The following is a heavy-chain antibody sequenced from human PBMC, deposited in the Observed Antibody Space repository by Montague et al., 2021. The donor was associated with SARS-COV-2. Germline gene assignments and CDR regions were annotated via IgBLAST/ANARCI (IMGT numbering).Heavy chain of an antibody. V-gene: IGHV2-5*02. D-gene: IGHD6-13*01. J-gene: IGHJ5*02. CDR1: GFSLSTSGVG. Sequence: PALVKPTQTLTLTCTSSGFSLSTSGVGVGWIRQPPGKALEWLALIYWDDDKRYSPSLKSRLTITKDTSKNQVVLTMTNMDPEDTATYYCARRPSIAAAGTFRFDPWGQGTLVTVSS. CDR2: IYWDDDK. CDR3: ARRPSIAAAGTFRFDP.